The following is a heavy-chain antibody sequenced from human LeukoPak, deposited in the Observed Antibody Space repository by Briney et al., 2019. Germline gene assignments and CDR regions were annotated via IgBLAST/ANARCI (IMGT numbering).Heavy chain of an antibody. D-gene: IGHD2-15*01. CDR2: ITGSGHTT. CDR3: VRGYSFGPYGMDV. J-gene: IGHJ6*02. CDR1: GFTFSNYA. Sequence: GGSLRLSCSASGFTFSNYAMHWVRQAPGKGLEYISSITGSGHTTYYAGSLKGRFTISRDNSKNTLYLQMSSLRGEDTAVYFCVRGYSFGPYGMDVWGQGTTVTVSS. V-gene: IGHV3-64D*06.